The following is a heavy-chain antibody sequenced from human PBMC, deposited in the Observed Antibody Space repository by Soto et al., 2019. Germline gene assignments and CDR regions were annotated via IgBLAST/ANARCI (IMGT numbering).Heavy chain of an antibody. CDR2: ISAYNGNT. J-gene: IGHJ6*02. D-gene: IGHD6-13*01. CDR1: GYTFTSYG. V-gene: IGHV1-18*01. CDR3: AVAAAGGGYYYYGMDV. Sequence: ASVKVSCKASGYTFTSYGISWVRQAPGQGLEWMGWISAYNGNTNYAQKLQGRVTMTTDTSTSTAYMELRSLRSDDTAVYYCAVAAAGGGYYYYGMDVWGQGTTVTVSS.